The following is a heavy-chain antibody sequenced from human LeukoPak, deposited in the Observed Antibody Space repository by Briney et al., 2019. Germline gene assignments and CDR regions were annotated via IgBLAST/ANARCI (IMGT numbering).Heavy chain of an antibody. J-gene: IGHJ5*02. D-gene: IGHD6-19*01. CDR1: GYSFTTYD. V-gene: IGHV1-8*03. CDR2: MNPNSGNT. Sequence: ASVKVSCKASGYSFTTYDINWVRQATGQWLEWMGWMNPNSGNTGYAQKFQGRVTITRNTSISTAYMELSSLRSEDTAVYYCTRGSGIVVAGWDWFDPWGQGTLVTVSS. CDR3: TRGSGIVVAGWDWFDP.